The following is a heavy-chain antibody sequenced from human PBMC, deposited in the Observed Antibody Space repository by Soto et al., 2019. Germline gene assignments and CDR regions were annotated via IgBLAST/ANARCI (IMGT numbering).Heavy chain of an antibody. V-gene: IGHV1-69*02. J-gene: IGHJ5*02. D-gene: IGHD4-17*01. CDR1: GGTFSSYT. CDR3: ARRTSHDYGGT. CDR2: IIPIVGIA. Sequence: QVQLVQSGAEVKKPGSSVKVSCKASGGTFSSYTISWVRQAPGQGLEWMGRIIPIVGIASYAEKLQGRVTIAAHKATSASYMELSSLISEDTAVYYSARRTSHDYGGTWRQGTLVTVSS.